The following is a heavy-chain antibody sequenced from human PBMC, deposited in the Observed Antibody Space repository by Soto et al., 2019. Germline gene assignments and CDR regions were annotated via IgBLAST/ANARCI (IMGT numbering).Heavy chain of an antibody. D-gene: IGHD2-8*02. CDR2: INHSGST. V-gene: IGHV4-34*01. Sequence: QVQLQQWGAGLLKPSETLSLTCAVYGGSFSGYYWTWIRQPPGTGLEWIGEINHSGSTNYDPSLKSRVTISVDTSKNQFSLKLTSVTAADTAVYHCVRDKITGLFAYWGQGTLVTVSS. J-gene: IGHJ4*02. CDR3: VRDKITGLFAY. CDR1: GGSFSGYY.